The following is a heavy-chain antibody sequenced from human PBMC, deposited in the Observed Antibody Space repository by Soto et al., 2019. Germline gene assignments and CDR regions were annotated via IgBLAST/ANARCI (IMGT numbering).Heavy chain of an antibody. Sequence: QVQLQESGPGLVKPSETLSLTCTVSGGSISSYYWSWIRQPAGKGLEWIGRIYTSGSTNYNPSLKSRVTMSVDTSKNQFSLKLSSVTAADTAVYYCARLRIAAAGNHDAFDIWGQGTMVTVSS. D-gene: IGHD6-13*01. V-gene: IGHV4-4*07. CDR1: GGSISSYY. J-gene: IGHJ3*02. CDR3: ARLRIAAAGNHDAFDI. CDR2: IYTSGST.